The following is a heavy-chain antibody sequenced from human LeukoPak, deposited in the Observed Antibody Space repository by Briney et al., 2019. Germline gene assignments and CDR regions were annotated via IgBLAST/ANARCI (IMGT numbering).Heavy chain of an antibody. V-gene: IGHV3-23*01. Sequence: GSLRLSCAASGFTFSSYAMSWVRQAPGKGLEWVSAISGSGGGTHYADSVKGRFTISRDNSKNTLYLQMNSLRAEDTAVYYCAKDPLIVVVPGNHFDYWGQGTLVTVSS. CDR3: AKDPLIVVVPGNHFDY. CDR1: GFTFSSYA. D-gene: IGHD2-2*01. J-gene: IGHJ4*02. CDR2: ISGSGGGT.